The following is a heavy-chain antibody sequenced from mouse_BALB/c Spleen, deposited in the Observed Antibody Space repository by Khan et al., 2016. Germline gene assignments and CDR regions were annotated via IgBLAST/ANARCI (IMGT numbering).Heavy chain of an antibody. D-gene: IGHD1-1*01. V-gene: IGHV1-9*01. Sequence: VQLQQSGAELMKPGASVKISCKATGYKFSSYWIEWVKQRPGHGLEWIGEILPGSASTNYNEKFKDKATFTAETSSNTAYMQLSSLTSEDSAVYYCTRGEVGAWFAYWGQGTLVTVSA. CDR2: ILPGSAST. J-gene: IGHJ3*01. CDR1: GYKFSSYW. CDR3: TRGEVGAWFAY.